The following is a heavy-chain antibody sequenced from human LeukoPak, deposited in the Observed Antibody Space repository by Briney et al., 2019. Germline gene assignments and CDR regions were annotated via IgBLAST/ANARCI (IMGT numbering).Heavy chain of an antibody. CDR2: IYSGGTT. D-gene: IGHD3-22*01. CDR1: RFTVISNY. CDR3: ARGYFYDSSVGY. V-gene: IGHV3-66*01. Sequence: AGGSLRLSCAASRFTVISNYMIWVRQAPGKGLEWVSLIYSGGTTHHADSVKGRFTISRDNSKNTVYLQMNNLRAEDTAVYYCARGYFYDSSVGYWGQGTLVTVSS. J-gene: IGHJ4*02.